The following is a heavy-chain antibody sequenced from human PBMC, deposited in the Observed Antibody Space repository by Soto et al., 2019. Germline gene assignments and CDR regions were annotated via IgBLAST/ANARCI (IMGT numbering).Heavy chain of an antibody. Sequence: PSETLSLTCTVSGGSISSYHWSWIRQPPGEGLEWIGSIYYSGSTNYNPSLKSRVNISADTSKNQFSLKLRSVTTADTAVYYCARGQFNILTGYYIDYWGQGTLVTVSS. D-gene: IGHD3-9*01. J-gene: IGHJ4*02. CDR3: ARGQFNILTGYYIDY. CDR1: GGSISSYH. V-gene: IGHV4-59*12. CDR2: IYYSGST.